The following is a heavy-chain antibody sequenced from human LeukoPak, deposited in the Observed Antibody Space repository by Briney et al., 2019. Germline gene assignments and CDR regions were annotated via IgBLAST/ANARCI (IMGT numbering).Heavy chain of an antibody. CDR2: ISGSGGST. V-gene: IGHV3-23*01. CDR3: AKDRGWLREDIDC. Sequence: GGSLTLTCAVSGYTFSSYATSWVRKAPATGLERVSAISGSGGSTYYADSVNGRFTLSRDNSKNTLYLQMNSLRGEDTAVYYCAKDRGWLREDIDCWGQGSLVSVPS. J-gene: IGHJ4*02. D-gene: IGHD5-12*01. CDR1: GYTFSSYA.